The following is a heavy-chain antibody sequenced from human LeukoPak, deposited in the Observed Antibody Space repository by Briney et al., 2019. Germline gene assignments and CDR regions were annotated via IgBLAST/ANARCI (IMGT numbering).Heavy chain of an antibody. CDR2: INHSGST. V-gene: IGHV4-34*01. D-gene: IGHD3-22*01. CDR1: GGSFSGYY. J-gene: IGHJ4*02. Sequence: SETLSLTCAVYGGSFSGYYWSWIRQPPGKGLEWIGEINHSGSTNYNPSLKSRVTISVDTSKKQFSLKLSSVTAADTAVYYCVTYYYGSSAPKRNYWGQGILVTVSS. CDR3: VTYYYGSSAPKRNY.